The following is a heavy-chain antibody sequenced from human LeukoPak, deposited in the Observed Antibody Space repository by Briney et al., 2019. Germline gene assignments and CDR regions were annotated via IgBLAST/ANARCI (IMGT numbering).Heavy chain of an antibody. D-gene: IGHD6-19*01. Sequence: ASVKVSCKASGYTFTGYYMHWVRQAPGQGLEWMGWINPNSGGTNYAQKLQGRVTMTRDTSISTAYMELSRLRSDDTAVYYCASYVSSGWYSTDFDYWGQGTLVTVSS. J-gene: IGHJ4*02. CDR1: GYTFTGYY. V-gene: IGHV1-2*02. CDR3: ASYVSSGWYSTDFDY. CDR2: INPNSGGT.